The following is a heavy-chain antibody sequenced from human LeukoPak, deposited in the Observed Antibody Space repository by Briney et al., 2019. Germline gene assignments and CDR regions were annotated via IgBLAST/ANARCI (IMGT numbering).Heavy chain of an antibody. CDR1: GGSISSSSYY. CDR2: IYYSGST. D-gene: IGHD1-26*01. Sequence: PSETLSLTCTVSGGSISSSSYYWGWIRQPPGKGLEWIGSIYYSGSTSYNPSLKSRVTISVDTSKNQFSLKLSSVTAADTAVYYCARHVIFGIVGALNDYWGQGTLVTVSS. J-gene: IGHJ4*02. V-gene: IGHV4-39*01. CDR3: ARHVIFGIVGALNDY.